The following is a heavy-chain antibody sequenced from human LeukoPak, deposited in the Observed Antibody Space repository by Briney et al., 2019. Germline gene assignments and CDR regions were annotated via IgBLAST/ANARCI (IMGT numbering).Heavy chain of an antibody. V-gene: IGHV1-69*13. CDR3: AKEGLFTMVRRGTLDN. D-gene: IGHD3-10*01. Sequence: GASVKVSCKASGGTFSSDGITWVRQAPGQGLEWMGGIIPSFHKPDYAKKFQGRVTLTADESTSTAYMELSSLRSEDTAVYYCAKEGLFTMVRRGTLDNWGQGTLVTVSS. J-gene: IGHJ4*02. CDR2: IIPSFHKP. CDR1: GGTFSSDG.